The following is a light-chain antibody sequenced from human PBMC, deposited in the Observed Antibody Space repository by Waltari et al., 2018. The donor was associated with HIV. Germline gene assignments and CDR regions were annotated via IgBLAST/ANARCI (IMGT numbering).Light chain of an antibody. Sequence: IVMTQSAVSLPVTPGAPASISCRSSQSLLNANGYNYLDWYLQKPGPSPQLLIYLGSNRASGVPARFSGSGSGTDFTLKISRVETDDIGVYYCMQALQTPNTFGQGTKLEIK. CDR3: MQALQTPNT. CDR1: QSLLNANGYNY. J-gene: IGKJ2*01. CDR2: LGS. V-gene: IGKV2-28*01.